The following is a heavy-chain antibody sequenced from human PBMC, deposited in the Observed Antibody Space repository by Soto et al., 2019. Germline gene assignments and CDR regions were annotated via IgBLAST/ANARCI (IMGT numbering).Heavy chain of an antibody. D-gene: IGHD1-26*01. CDR3: AKDRLRGGFLTTATTNGMDV. V-gene: IGHV3-30*18. J-gene: IGHJ6*02. CDR1: GFTFSSDG. CDR2: ISYDGSNK. Sequence: GGSLRLSCAASGFTFSSDGMHWVRQAPGKGLEWVALISYDGSNKYYVDSVKGRFTISRDNSKNTLSLQMNSLRAGDTAVYYCAKDRLRGGFLTTATTNGMDVWGQGTTVTVSS.